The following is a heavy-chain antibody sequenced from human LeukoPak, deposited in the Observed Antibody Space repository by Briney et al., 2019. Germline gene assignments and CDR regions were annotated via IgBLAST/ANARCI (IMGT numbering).Heavy chain of an antibody. D-gene: IGHD2-8*01. CDR2: IIPIFGTA. J-gene: IGHJ6*03. Sequence: SVTVSFKCSVGTLSIHAISWVGQAPAHGREGMGRIIPIFGTANYAQKFQGRVTITADKSTSTAYMELSSLRSEDTAVYYCARVLEYEYYYMDVWGKGTTVTVSS. CDR3: ARVLEYEYYYMDV. CDR1: VGTLSIHA. V-gene: IGHV1-69*06.